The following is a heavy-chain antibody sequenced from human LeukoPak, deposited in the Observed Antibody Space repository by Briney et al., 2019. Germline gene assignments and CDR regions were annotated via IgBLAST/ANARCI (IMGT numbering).Heavy chain of an antibody. Sequence: GGSLRLSCAASGFTFSSYEMNWVRQAPGKGLEWVSYISSSGSTIYYPDSVKGRFTISRDNAKNSLYLQMNSLRAEDTAVYYCARARISDWLPRWFDPWGQGTLVTVSS. CDR3: ARARISDWLPRWFDP. V-gene: IGHV3-48*03. D-gene: IGHD3-9*01. CDR1: GFTFSSYE. J-gene: IGHJ5*02. CDR2: ISSSGSTI.